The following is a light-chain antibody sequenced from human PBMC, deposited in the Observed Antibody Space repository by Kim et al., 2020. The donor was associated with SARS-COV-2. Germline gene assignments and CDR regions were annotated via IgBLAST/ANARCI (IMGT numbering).Light chain of an antibody. CDR1: SNNVGNQG. V-gene: IGLV10-54*01. J-gene: IGLJ3*02. Sequence: QAGLTQPPSVSKGLRQTATLTCTGNSNNVGNQGAAWLQQHQGHPPKLLSYRNNNRPSGISERLSASRSGNTASLTITGLQPEDEADYYCSAWDSSLRDWVFGGGTQLTVL. CDR2: RNN. CDR3: SAWDSSLRDWV.